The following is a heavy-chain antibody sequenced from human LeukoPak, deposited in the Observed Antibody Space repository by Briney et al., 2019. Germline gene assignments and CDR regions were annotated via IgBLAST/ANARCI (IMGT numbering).Heavy chain of an antibody. CDR2: IYYSGST. V-gene: IGHV4-59*08. J-gene: IGHJ4*02. D-gene: IGHD3-9*01. CDR1: GSSISNNAL. CDR3: ARHVWLQPFDY. Sequence: PSETLSLTCAVSGSSISNNALWGWIRQPPGKGLEWIGYIYYSGSTNYNPSLKSRVTISVDTSKNQFSLKLSSVTAADTAVYYCARHVWLQPFDYWGQGTLVTVSS.